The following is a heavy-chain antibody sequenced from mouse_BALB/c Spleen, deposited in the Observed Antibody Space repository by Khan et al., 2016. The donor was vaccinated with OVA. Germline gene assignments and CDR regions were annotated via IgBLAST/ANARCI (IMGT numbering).Heavy chain of an antibody. J-gene: IGHJ2*01. CDR2: ISYSGNT. D-gene: IGHD1-1*01. V-gene: IGHV3-2*02. Sequence: SGPGLVKPSQSLSLTCTVTGYSITTDYAWNWIRQFPGNKLEWMGYISYSGNTKYNPSLKSRISITRDTSKNQFFLQLKSVTTEDTARYDCARVYGGDFDYWGQGTTLTVAS. CDR3: ARVYGGDFDY. CDR1: GYSITTDYA.